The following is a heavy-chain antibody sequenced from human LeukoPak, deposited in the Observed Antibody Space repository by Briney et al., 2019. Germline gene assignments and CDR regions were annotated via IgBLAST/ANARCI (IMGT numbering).Heavy chain of an antibody. CDR1: GFTFSSYA. Sequence: PGGSLRLSCAASGFTFSSYAMSWVRQAPGKGLEWVSAISGSGGSTYYADSVKGRFTISKDNSKNTLYLQMNSLRAEDTAVYYCAKDLGPQWLVPTWYFDYWGQGTLVTVSS. V-gene: IGHV3-23*01. CDR3: AKDLGPQWLVPTWYFDY. J-gene: IGHJ4*02. CDR2: ISGSGGST. D-gene: IGHD6-19*01.